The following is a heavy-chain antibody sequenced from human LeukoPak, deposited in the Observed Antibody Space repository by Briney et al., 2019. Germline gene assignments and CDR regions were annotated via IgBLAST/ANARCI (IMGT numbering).Heavy chain of an antibody. D-gene: IGHD3-10*01. J-gene: IGHJ6*02. V-gene: IGHV3-48*01. CDR2: ISSSSSTI. CDR1: GFTFSSYS. Sequence: GGSLRLSCAASGFTFSSYSMNWVRQAPGKGLEWVSYISSSSSTIYYADSVKGRFTISRDNAKNSLYLQMNSLRAQDTAVYYCARANFMVREAYYYGMDVWGQGTTVTVSS. CDR3: ARANFMVREAYYYGMDV.